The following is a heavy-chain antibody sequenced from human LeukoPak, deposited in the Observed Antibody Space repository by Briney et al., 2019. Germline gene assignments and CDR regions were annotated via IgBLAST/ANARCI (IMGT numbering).Heavy chain of an antibody. CDR2: ISAYNGNT. Sequence: ASVKVSCKASDYTFTSYGISWVRQAPGQGLEWMGWISAYNGNTNYAQKLQGRVTMTTDTSTSTAYMELRSLRSDDTAVYYCARDQYQLLYSYYYYGMDVWGRGTTVTVSS. J-gene: IGHJ6*02. D-gene: IGHD2-2*02. V-gene: IGHV1-18*01. CDR3: ARDQYQLLYSYYYYGMDV. CDR1: DYTFTSYG.